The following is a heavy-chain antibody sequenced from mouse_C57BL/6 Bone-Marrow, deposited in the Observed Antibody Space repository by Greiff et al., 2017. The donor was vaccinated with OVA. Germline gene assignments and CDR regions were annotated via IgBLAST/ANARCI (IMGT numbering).Heavy chain of an antibody. CDR3: ARPLYGSSYGFAY. CDR2: IYPGSGST. CDR1: GYTFTSYW. J-gene: IGHJ3*01. Sequence: QVQLQQSGAELVKPGASVKMSCKASGYTFTSYWITWVKQRPGQGLEWIGDIYPGSGSTNYNEKFKSKATLTVDTSSSTAYMQLSSLTSEDSAVYYCARPLYGSSYGFAYWGQGTLVTVSA. V-gene: IGHV1-55*01. D-gene: IGHD1-1*01.